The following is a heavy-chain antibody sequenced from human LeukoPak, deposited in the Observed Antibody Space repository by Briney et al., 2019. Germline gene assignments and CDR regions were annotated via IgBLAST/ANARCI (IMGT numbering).Heavy chain of an antibody. CDR2: ISYDGSNK. Sequence: GGSLRLSCAASGFTFSSYAMHWVRQAPGKGLEWVAVISYDGSNKYYADSVKGRFTISRDNSKNTLYLQMNSLRAEDTAVYYCARAYYDFWSGYYTGKYGMDVWGQGTTVTVPS. D-gene: IGHD3-3*01. V-gene: IGHV3-30-3*01. CDR3: ARAYYDFWSGYYTGKYGMDV. J-gene: IGHJ6*02. CDR1: GFTFSSYA.